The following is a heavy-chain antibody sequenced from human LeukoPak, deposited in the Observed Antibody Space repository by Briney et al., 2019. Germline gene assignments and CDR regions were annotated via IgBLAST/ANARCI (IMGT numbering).Heavy chain of an antibody. J-gene: IGHJ4*02. CDR3: ARGLAAGTSY. D-gene: IGHD6-13*01. Sequence: PSETLSLTCAVYGGSFSGYYWSWIRQPPGKGLEWIGEINHSGSTNYNPSLKSRVTISVDTSKNQFSLKLSSVTAADTAVYYCARGLAAGTSYWGQGTLVTVSS. CDR2: INHSGST. CDR1: GGSFSGYY. V-gene: IGHV4-34*01.